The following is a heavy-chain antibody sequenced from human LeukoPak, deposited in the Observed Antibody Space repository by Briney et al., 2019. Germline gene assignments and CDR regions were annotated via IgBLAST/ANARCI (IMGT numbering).Heavy chain of an antibody. CDR3: ARLYQQSKWKYYYYYMDV. Sequence: SETLSLTCSVSGASFSTNYWSWIRQPPGRGLEWIGYVFDSGSTNYNPSLKSRVTISVDTSTKHFSLRLSSVTAADTAVYYCARLYQQSKWKYYYYYMDVWGKGTAVTVSS. V-gene: IGHV4-59*01. D-gene: IGHD1-1*01. CDR2: VFDSGST. CDR1: GASFSTNY. J-gene: IGHJ6*03.